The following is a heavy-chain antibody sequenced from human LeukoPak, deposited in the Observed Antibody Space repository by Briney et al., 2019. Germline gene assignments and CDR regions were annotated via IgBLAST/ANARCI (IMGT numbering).Heavy chain of an antibody. CDR2: IYYSGST. Sequence: PSETLSLTCTVSGDSISSGDYYWSWIRQHPGKGLEWIGYIYYSGSTYYNPSLKSRVTISVDTSKNQFSLKLSSVTAADTAVYYCARGQLYMNWFDPWGQGTLVTVSS. CDR1: GDSISSGDYY. J-gene: IGHJ5*02. CDR3: ARGQLYMNWFDP. V-gene: IGHV4-31*03. D-gene: IGHD1-1*01.